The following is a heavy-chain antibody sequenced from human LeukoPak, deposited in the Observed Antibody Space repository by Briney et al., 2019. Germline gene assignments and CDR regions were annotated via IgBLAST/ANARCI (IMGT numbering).Heavy chain of an antibody. Sequence: GGSLRLSCAASGFTFSDYYMSWIRQAPGKGLEWVSYISSSSSTIYYADSVKGRFTISRDNAKNSLYLQMNSLRAEDTAVYCCARGGSRLGYCSSTSCYTTFDYWGQGTLVTVSS. J-gene: IGHJ4*02. V-gene: IGHV3-11*04. D-gene: IGHD2-2*02. CDR2: ISSSSSTI. CDR1: GFTFSDYY. CDR3: ARGGSRLGYCSSTSCYTTFDY.